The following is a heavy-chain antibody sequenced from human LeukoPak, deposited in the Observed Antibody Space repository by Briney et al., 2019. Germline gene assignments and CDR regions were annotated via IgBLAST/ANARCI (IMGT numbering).Heavy chain of an antibody. CDR3: AKGERLRDIDFDY. CDR2: IRYDGSNK. CDR1: GFTFSSYG. Sequence: GGSLRLSCAASGFTFSSYGMHWVRQAPGKGLEWVAFIRYDGSNKYYADSVRGRFTISRDNAKNLLYLQMDSLRAEDTAVYYCAKGERLRDIDFDYWGQGTLVTVSS. D-gene: IGHD6-25*01. V-gene: IGHV3-30*02. J-gene: IGHJ4*02.